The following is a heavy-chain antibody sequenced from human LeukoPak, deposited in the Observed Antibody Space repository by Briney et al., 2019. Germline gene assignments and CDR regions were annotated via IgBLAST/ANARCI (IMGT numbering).Heavy chain of an antibody. V-gene: IGHV3-30*18. D-gene: IGHD4-17*01. Sequence: GGSLRLSCAASGFTFSSYGMHWVRQAPGKGLEGVAVISYDGSNKYYADSVKGRFTISRDNSKNTLYLQMNSLRAEDTAVYYCAKDSEPDYGDYGYFDYWGQGTLVTVSS. CDR2: ISYDGSNK. CDR1: GFTFSSYG. J-gene: IGHJ4*02. CDR3: AKDSEPDYGDYGYFDY.